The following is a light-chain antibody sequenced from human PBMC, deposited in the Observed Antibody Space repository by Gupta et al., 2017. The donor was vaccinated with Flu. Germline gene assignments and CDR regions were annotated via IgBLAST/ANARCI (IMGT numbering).Light chain of an antibody. J-gene: IGLJ3*02. CDR1: SSNIVAHYN. CDR2: STT. Sequence: QSVLTQPPSVSGAPGQRVTISCIGSSSNIVAHYNIHWYQQLPGAVPKLLIYSTTTRPSGVPDRFSASKSGTSASLAIAGLQAEDEADYYCQSFDNSLNGWVFGGGTKLTVL. V-gene: IGLV1-40*01. CDR3: QSFDNSLNGWV.